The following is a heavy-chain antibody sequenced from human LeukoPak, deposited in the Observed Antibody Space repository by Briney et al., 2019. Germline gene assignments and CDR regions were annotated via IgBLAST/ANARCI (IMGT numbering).Heavy chain of an antibody. CDR3: AKKGYYDGSGYYMYYFDH. Sequence: GGSLRLSCAASGFIFSSYAMSWVRQAPGKGLEWVSAISGSGGSTYYADSVKGRFTISRDDSKNTLYLQMNSLRAEDTAVYYCAKKGYYDGSGYYMYYFDHWGQGTLVTVSS. CDR2: ISGSGGST. D-gene: IGHD3-22*01. CDR1: GFIFSSYA. J-gene: IGHJ4*02. V-gene: IGHV3-23*01.